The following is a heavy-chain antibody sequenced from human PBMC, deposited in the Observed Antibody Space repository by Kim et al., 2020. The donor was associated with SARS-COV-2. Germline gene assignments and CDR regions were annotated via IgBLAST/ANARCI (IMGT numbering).Heavy chain of an antibody. J-gene: IGHJ4*02. D-gene: IGHD6-13*01. V-gene: IGHV1-3*01. CDR3: ARGGPTKLTGYSSNEWSVY. CDR2: INAGNGNT. CDR1: GYTFTSYA. Sequence: ASVKVSCKASGYTFTSYAMHWVRQAPGQRLEWMGWINAGNGNTKYSQKFQGRVTITRDTSASTAYMELSSLRSEDTAVYYCARGGPTKLTGYSSNEWSVYWGQGTLVTVSS.